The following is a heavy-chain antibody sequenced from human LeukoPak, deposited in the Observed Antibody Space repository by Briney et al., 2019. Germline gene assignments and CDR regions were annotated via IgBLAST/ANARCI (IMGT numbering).Heavy chain of an antibody. CDR1: GFTFSSYA. CDR3: ARGTTALMDV. CDR2: ISGSGGNT. V-gene: IGHV3-23*01. D-gene: IGHD2-21*02. Sequence: PGGSLRLSCAASGFTFSSYAMTWVRQAPGKGLEWVSGISGSGGNTYYTDSVRGRLSISRDNSKNTLYLQMNSLRAEDTAVYYCARGTTALMDVWGKGTTVTVSS. J-gene: IGHJ6*03.